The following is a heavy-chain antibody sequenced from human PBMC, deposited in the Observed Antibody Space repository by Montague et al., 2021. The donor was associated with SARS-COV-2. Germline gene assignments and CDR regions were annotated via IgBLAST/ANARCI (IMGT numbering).Heavy chain of an antibody. CDR1: GFTFSYYA. Sequence: SLRLSCAASGFTFSYYAMNWVRQAPGKGLEWVSSINYRGTYYANSVRGRFTISRDNSKSTLYLQMHSLRAEDTAVYYCTRGLYAAYHWGQGTLVTVSS. CDR3: TRGLYAAYH. V-gene: IGHV3-23*01. CDR2: INYRGT. D-gene: IGHD2/OR15-2a*01. J-gene: IGHJ4*02.